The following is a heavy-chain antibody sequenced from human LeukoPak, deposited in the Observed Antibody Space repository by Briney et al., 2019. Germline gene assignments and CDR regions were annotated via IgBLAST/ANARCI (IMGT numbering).Heavy chain of an antibody. CDR1: GFTFSSYS. D-gene: IGHD6-19*01. Sequence: GGSLRLSCAASGFTFSSYSMNWVRQAPGKGLEWVSYISSSSSTIYYADSVKGRLTISRDNAKNSPYLQMNSLRAEDTAVYYCAREAVAGTEGYYYYMDVWGKGTTVTVSS. CDR2: ISSSSSTI. J-gene: IGHJ6*03. V-gene: IGHV3-48*04. CDR3: AREAVAGTEGYYYYMDV.